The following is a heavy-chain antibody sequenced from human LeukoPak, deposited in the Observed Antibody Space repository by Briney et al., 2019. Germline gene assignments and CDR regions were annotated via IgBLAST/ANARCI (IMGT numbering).Heavy chain of an antibody. D-gene: IGHD5-18*01. CDR3: YRGASGYSYG. CDR2: IYYSGST. Sequence: PSETLSLTCTVPGVSISNYYRSWIRQPPGKGLEWIGYIYYSGSTNYNPSLKSRVAITIDTSKNQYSLNLSSVTAAVTALDYCYRGASGYSYGWGQGTLVTVSS. CDR1: GVSISNYY. V-gene: IGHV4-59*01. J-gene: IGHJ4*02.